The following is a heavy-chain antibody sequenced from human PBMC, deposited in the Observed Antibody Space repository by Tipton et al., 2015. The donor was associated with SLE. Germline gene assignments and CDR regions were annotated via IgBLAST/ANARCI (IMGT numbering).Heavy chain of an antibody. D-gene: IGHD6-6*01. CDR3: ARVSATRPGDWIDP. Sequence: TLSLTCTVSGGSISGGYYYWNWVRQPAGKGLEWIGRIYASGGTNYNPSLKSRVIMSVDTSKNQFSLKLNSVTAADTAVYYCARVSATRPGDWIDPWGPGTLVTVSS. CDR2: IYASGGT. V-gene: IGHV4-61*02. CDR1: GGSISGGYYY. J-gene: IGHJ5*02.